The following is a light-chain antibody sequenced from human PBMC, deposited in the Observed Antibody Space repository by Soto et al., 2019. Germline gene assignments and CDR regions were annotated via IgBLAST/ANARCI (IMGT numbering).Light chain of an antibody. J-gene: IGLJ1*01. CDR3: SSYTRSSTQV. CDR1: SSDVGGYNY. V-gene: IGLV2-14*01. Sequence: QSALTQPASVSGSPGQSITISCTGTSSDVGGYNYVSWYQQHPGKAPKLMIYEVINRPSGVSNRFSGSKSGNTASLTISGPQAEDEADYYCSSYTRSSTQVFGTGTKLTVL. CDR2: EVI.